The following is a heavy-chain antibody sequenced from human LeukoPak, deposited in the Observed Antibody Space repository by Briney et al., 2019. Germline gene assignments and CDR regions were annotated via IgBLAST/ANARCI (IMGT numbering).Heavy chain of an antibody. CDR1: GYIFTNYG. Sequence: ASVKVSCKASGYIFTNYGITWVRQAPGQGLEWMGWNSADNGDTKYAQKVQGRVTMTTDTSTSTAYMELRSLRSDDTAVYYCARDGYKETLSFDPWGQGTLVTVSS. D-gene: IGHD5-24*01. J-gene: IGHJ5*02. V-gene: IGHV1-18*01. CDR3: ARDGYKETLSFDP. CDR2: NSADNGDT.